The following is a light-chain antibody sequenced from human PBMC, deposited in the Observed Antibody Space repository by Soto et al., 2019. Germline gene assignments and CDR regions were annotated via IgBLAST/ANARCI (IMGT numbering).Light chain of an antibody. CDR3: QQRSNWPTWT. CDR2: DAS. Sequence: EILFTESPGSLSFASGEISTLSFRSSQSVSSYLAWYQHKPGQAPRLLIYDASNRATGIPARFSGSGSGTDFTLTISSLEPEDFAVYYCQQRSNWPTWTFGQGTKVDIK. V-gene: IGKV3-11*01. J-gene: IGKJ1*01. CDR1: QSVSSY.